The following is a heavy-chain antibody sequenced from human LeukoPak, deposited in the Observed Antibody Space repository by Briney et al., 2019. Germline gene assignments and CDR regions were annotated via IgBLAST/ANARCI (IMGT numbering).Heavy chain of an antibody. V-gene: IGHV1-69*05. CDR1: GGTFSSYA. CDR2: IIPIFGTA. D-gene: IGHD2-15*01. Sequence: SVKVSCKASGGTFSSYAISWVRQAPGQGLEWMGRIIPIFGTANYAQKFQGRVTITTDESTSTAYMELSSLRSEATAVYYCARDGGNPDYAFDIWGQGTMVTVSS. J-gene: IGHJ3*02. CDR3: ARDGGNPDYAFDI.